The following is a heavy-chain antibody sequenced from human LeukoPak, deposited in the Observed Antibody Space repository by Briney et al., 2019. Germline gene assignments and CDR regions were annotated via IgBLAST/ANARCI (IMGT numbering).Heavy chain of an antibody. V-gene: IGHV4-59*01. CDR2: TYKSGP. CDR3: ARGYCSGASCYHLDY. D-gene: IGHD2-15*01. Sequence: SETLSLTCTISNGSISTYYWNWIRQPPGKGLEWIGYTYKSGPNYNPSLKSRVTISGDTSKNQFSLNLSSVTAADTAVYYCARGYCSGASCYHLDYWGQGTLVTVSS. J-gene: IGHJ4*02. CDR1: NGSISTYY.